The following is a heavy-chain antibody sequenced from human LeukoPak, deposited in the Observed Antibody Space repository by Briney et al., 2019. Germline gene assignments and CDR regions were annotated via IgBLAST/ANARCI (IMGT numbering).Heavy chain of an antibody. CDR1: RFTVSSNY. J-gene: IGHJ4*02. Sequence: GGSLRLSCAASRFTVSSNYMSWVRQAPAKGLEWVSVIYSGCSTYYADSVKGRFTISRDNSKNTLYLQMNSLRAEDTAVYYCAREGEDYYDSSGYGDYWGEGTLVTVYS. CDR3: AREGEDYYDSSGYGDY. CDR2: IYSGCST. D-gene: IGHD3-22*01. V-gene: IGHV3-66*01.